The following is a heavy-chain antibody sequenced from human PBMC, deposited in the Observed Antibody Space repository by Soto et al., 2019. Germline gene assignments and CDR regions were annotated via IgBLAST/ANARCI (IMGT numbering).Heavy chain of an antibody. CDR1: GYTLTELS. Sequence: ASVKVSCKVSGYTLTELSMHWVRQAPGKGLEWMGGFDPEDGETIYAQKFQGRVTMTEDTSTDTAYMELSSLRSEDTAVYYCATSGGITMVRGVISPYYYYYYGMDGWGQVTTFTVSS. CDR2: FDPEDGET. J-gene: IGHJ6*02. V-gene: IGHV1-24*01. CDR3: ATSGGITMVRGVISPYYYYYYGMDG. D-gene: IGHD3-10*01.